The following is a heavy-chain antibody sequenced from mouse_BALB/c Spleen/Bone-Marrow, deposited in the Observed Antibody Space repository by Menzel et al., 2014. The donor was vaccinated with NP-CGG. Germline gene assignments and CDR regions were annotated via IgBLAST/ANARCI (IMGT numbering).Heavy chain of an antibody. V-gene: IGHV1S81*02. J-gene: IGHJ1*01. CDR3: ARDYDYWYFDV. Sequence: QVQLQQSGAELVKPGASVKLSCKASGYTFTSYWMHWVKQRPGQGLEWIGEINPSNGRTNYNEKFKSKATLTVDKSSSTAYMQLSRLTSEDSAVYYCARDYDYWYFDVWGAGTTVTVSS. CDR1: GYTFTSYW. D-gene: IGHD2-4*01. CDR2: INPSNGRT.